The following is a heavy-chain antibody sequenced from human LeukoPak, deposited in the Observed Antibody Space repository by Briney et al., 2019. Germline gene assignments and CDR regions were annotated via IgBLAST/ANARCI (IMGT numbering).Heavy chain of an antibody. J-gene: IGHJ4*02. CDR1: GFTFSSHE. CDR3: ARDMGGDTGGNPAGG. D-gene: IGHD2-8*02. V-gene: IGHV3-48*03. Sequence: GGSLRLSCVASGFTFSSHEMNWVRQAPGKGLEWVSYISSGGGTIQYGDSMKGRFTISRDNAKNSLYLQMNSLRAEDTAVYYCARDMGGDTGGNPAGGWGQGTLVTVSS. CDR2: ISSGGGTI.